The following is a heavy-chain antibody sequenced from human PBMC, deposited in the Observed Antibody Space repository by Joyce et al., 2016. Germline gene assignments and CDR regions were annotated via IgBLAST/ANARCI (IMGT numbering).Heavy chain of an antibody. CDR2: ISWNSATI. D-gene: IGHD3-22*01. Sequence: EVQLVESGGGSIQTGRSLRLSCAASGFTCDDYAMHWVRQDPGNGLEWVSVISWNSATIGYADSVKGRFTISRDNAKNSLYLQMSSLRAEDTALYYCAKVPAPGFDLDSSGLYYFDYWGQGTLVTVSS. V-gene: IGHV3-9*01. CDR3: AKVPAPGFDLDSSGLYYFDY. CDR1: GFTCDDYA. J-gene: IGHJ4*02.